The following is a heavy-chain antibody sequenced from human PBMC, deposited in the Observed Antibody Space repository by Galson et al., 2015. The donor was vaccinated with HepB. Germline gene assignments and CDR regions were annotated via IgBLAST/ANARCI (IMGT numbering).Heavy chain of an antibody. J-gene: IGHJ4*02. CDR3: ARVGPPSYSSSDY. V-gene: IGHV3-72*01. Sequence: SLRLSCAASGISFSDHNMDWVRQAPGKGLEWVGRVRRKDNGYSTEYAASVKGRFIVSRDDSTKSIYLQMNGLKTEDTALYYCARVGPPSYSSSDYWGQGTLVTVSS. CDR1: GISFSDHN. D-gene: IGHD4-11*01. CDR2: VRRKDNGYST.